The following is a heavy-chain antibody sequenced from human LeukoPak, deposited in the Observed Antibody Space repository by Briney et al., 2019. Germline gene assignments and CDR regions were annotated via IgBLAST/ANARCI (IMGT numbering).Heavy chain of an antibody. CDR1: GFTFSSYA. CDR2: ISSNGGST. D-gene: IGHD3-10*01. V-gene: IGHV3-64*01. CDR3: ARAYGQEEYYYYYMDV. J-gene: IGHJ6*03. Sequence: GGSLRLSCAASGFTFSSYAMHWVRQAPGKGLEYVSAISSNGGSTYYANSVKGRFTISRDNSKNTLYLQMGSLRAEDMAVYYCARAYGQEEYYYYYMDVWGKGTTVTVSS.